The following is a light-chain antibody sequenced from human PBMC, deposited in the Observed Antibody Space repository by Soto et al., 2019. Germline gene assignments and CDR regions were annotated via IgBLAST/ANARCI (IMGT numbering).Light chain of an antibody. V-gene: IGLV1-40*01. J-gene: IGLJ3*02. Sequence: QSVLTQPPSVSGAPGQRVTISCTGSSSNIGAGYDVHWYQQLPGTAPKLLIFGNNNRPSGVPDRFIGSKSGTSASLAIPGLQAEDEADYYCQSYDNSLGDWVFGGGTQLTVL. CDR1: SSNIGAGYD. CDR3: QSYDNSLGDWV. CDR2: GNN.